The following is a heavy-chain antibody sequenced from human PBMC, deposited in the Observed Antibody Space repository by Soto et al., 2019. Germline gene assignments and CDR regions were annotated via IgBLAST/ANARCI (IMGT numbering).Heavy chain of an antibody. CDR2: IIPILDTA. CDR1: GDSFSNYG. D-gene: IGHD6-13*01. V-gene: IGHV1-69*13. CDR3: AIMAGIVAAGATNGNFKYFDN. Sequence: SVKVSCKASGDSFSNYGISWVRQAPGQGLEWVGGIIPILDTANYAQKFQGRVTITADESTNTAYMELSSLTSEDTAVYYCAIMAGIVAAGATNGNFKYFDNWGQGTLVTVSS. J-gene: IGHJ4*02.